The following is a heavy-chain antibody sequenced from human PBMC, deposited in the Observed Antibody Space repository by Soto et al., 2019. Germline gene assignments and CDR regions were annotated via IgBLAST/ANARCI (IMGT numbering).Heavy chain of an antibody. J-gene: IGHJ6*03. CDR1: VYTLTGIS. V-gene: IGHV1-8*01. D-gene: IGHD3-3*01. CDR2: MNPNSGNT. CDR3: ARGRGGVLEYYYYYMDV. Sequence: GASVKVSCKVSVYTLTGISMHWVRQAPGKGLEWMGWMNPNSGNTGYAQKFQGRVTMTRNTSISTAYMELSSLRSEDTAVYYCARGRGGVLEYYYYYMDVWGKGTTVTVSS.